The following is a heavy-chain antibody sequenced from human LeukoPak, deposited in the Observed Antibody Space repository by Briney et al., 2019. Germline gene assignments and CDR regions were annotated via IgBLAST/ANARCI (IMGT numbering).Heavy chain of an antibody. J-gene: IGHJ6*02. D-gene: IGHD2-2*01. CDR3: ARDEYAYCSSTSCPPYYYYYGMDV. Sequence: SGRSLRLSCAASGFTFSSYAMHWVRQAPGKGLEWVAVISYDGSNKYYADSVKGRLTISRDNSKNTLYLQMNSLRAEDTAVYYCARDEYAYCSSTSCPPYYYYYGMDVWGQGTTVTVSS. CDR2: ISYDGSNK. V-gene: IGHV3-30-3*01. CDR1: GFTFSSYA.